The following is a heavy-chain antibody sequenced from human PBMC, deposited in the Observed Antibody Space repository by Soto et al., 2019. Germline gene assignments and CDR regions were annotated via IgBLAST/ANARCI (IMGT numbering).Heavy chain of an antibody. Sequence: GGSLRLSCAASGFTFSIYAMSWVRQAPGKGLEWVSAISGSGGSTYYADSVKGRFTISRDNSKNTLYLQMNSLRAEDTAVYYCAKGGAPVVVVAANYYYGMDVWGQGTTVTVSS. CDR2: ISGSGGST. CDR3: AKGGAPVVVVAANYYYGMDV. V-gene: IGHV3-23*01. D-gene: IGHD2-15*01. CDR1: GFTFSIYA. J-gene: IGHJ6*02.